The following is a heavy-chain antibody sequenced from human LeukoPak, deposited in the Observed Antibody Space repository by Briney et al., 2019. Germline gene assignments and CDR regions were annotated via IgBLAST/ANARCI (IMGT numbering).Heavy chain of an antibody. V-gene: IGHV3-53*01. D-gene: IGHD2-15*01. CDR3: ASNAGSPYYYYYMDV. CDR2: IYSGGST. J-gene: IGHJ6*03. Sequence: GGSLRLSCAASGFTVSSNYMSWVRQAPGKGLEWVSVIYSGGSTYYADSVKGRFTISRDNSKNTLYLQMNSLRAEDTAVYYCASNAGSPYYYYYMDVWGKGTTVTISS. CDR1: GFTVSSNY.